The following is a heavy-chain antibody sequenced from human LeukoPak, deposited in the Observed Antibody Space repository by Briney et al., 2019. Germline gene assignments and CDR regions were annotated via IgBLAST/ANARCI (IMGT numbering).Heavy chain of an antibody. CDR2: IYYSGST. CDR3: ARQVRSSWGFLDY. V-gene: IGHV4-30-4*01. CDR1: GGSTSSGDYY. D-gene: IGHD6-13*01. Sequence: SETLSLTCTVSGGSTSSGDYYWSWIRQPPGKGLEWIGYIYYSGSTYYNPSLKSRVTVSVDTSKNQFSLKLSSVTAADTAVYYCARQVRSSWGFLDYWGQGTLVTVSS. J-gene: IGHJ4*02.